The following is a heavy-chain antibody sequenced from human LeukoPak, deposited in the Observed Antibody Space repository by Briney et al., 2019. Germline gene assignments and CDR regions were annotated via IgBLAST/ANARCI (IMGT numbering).Heavy chain of an antibody. D-gene: IGHD5-24*01. CDR3: ARGGGDGYNPYYYYYMDV. Sequence: SETLSLTCTVSGYSISSGYYWGWIRQPPGKGLEWIGSIYHSGSTYYNPSLKSRVTISVDTSKNQFSLKLSSVTAADTAVYYCARGGGDGYNPYYYYYMDVWGKGTTVTVSS. J-gene: IGHJ6*03. V-gene: IGHV4-38-2*02. CDR1: GYSISSGYY. CDR2: IYHSGST.